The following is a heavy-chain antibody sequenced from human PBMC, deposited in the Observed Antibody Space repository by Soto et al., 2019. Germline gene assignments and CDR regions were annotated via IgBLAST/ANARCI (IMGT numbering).Heavy chain of an antibody. D-gene: IGHD1-26*01. CDR3: ARDDSGFSGSHYIDYFNY. CDR1: GYIFTHYV. V-gene: IGHV1-3*01. CDR2: INAGDGDT. J-gene: IGHJ4*02. Sequence: ASVKVSCKASGYIFTHYVIHWLRQAPGHSLEWMGWINAGDGDTRHSPKFQGRVTITRDTSAGTVYMELSSLRSEDTAVYYCARDDSGFSGSHYIDYFNYWGQGALVTVSS.